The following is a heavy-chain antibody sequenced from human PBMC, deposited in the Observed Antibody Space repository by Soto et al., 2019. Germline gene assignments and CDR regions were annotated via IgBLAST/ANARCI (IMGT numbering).Heavy chain of an antibody. CDR1: GFTFSNAW. V-gene: IGHV3-15*01. D-gene: IGHD3-9*01. Sequence: GGALRLSCAASGFTFSNAWMRWVRQGPGKGLEWVGRIKSKTDGGTTDYAAPVKGRFTISRDDSKNTLYLQMNSLKPEDTAVYYCTGGLGYPDDITLYSYYGMDVWGQGTTVTVSS. J-gene: IGHJ6*02. CDR2: IKSKTDGGTT. CDR3: TGGLGYPDDITLYSYYGMDV.